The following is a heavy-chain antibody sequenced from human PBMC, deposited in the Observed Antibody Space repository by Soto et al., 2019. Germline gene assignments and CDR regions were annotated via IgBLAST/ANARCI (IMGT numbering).Heavy chain of an antibody. CDR1: GFTFRNYE. Sequence: EVQLVESGGGFVQPGGSLRLSCAASGFTFRNYEMNWVRKAPGKGLEWVSYISSSGITTYYADFAAGRFTISRDNAKESLYLHLNSLRVEDTAVYYCAIYGTRADWWGLGTQVTVSS. D-gene: IGHD1-1*01. CDR3: AIYGTRADW. CDR2: ISSSGITT. J-gene: IGHJ4*02. V-gene: IGHV3-48*03.